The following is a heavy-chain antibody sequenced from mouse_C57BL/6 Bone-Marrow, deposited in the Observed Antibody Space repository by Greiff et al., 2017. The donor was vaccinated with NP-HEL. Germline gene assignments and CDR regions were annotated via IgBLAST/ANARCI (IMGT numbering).Heavy chain of an antibody. CDR2: IDPSDSYT. V-gene: IGHV1-59*01. J-gene: IGHJ2*01. CDR1: GYTFTSYW. Sequence: QVQLQQPGAELVRPGTSVKLSCKASGYTFTSYWMHWVKQRPGQGLEWIGVIDPSDSYTNYNQKFKGKATLTVDTSSSTAYMQLSSLTSEDSAVYYCARDPHYYGSSPLDYWGQGTTLTVSS. D-gene: IGHD1-1*01. CDR3: ARDPHYYGSSPLDY.